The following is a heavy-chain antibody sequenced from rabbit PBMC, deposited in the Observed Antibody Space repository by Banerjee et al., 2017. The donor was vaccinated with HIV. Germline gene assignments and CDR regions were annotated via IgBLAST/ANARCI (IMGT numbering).Heavy chain of an antibody. D-gene: IGHD4-2*01. CDR2: IDSGSTDST. V-gene: IGHV1S45*01. CDR1: GFSFSSSSW. Sequence: QEQLEESGGDLVKPGASLTLTCTASGFSFSSSSWICWVRQAPGKGLEWIACIDSGSTDSTYYANWAKGRFTISKTSSTTVTLQMTSLTAADTATYFCARDLCAGSNPTNLWGPGTLVTVS. CDR3: ARDLCAGSNPTNL. J-gene: IGHJ6*01.